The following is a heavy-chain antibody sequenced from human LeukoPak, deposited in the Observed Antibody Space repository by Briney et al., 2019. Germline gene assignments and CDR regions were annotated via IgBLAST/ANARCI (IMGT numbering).Heavy chain of an antibody. D-gene: IGHD3-10*01. CDR3: ARSSRVRSLDY. CDR1: GYTFTSYG. CDR2: ISAYNGNT. J-gene: IGHJ4*02. V-gene: IGHV1-18*01. Sequence: ASVKVSCKASGYTFTSYGISWVRQAPGQGLEWMGWISAYNGNTNYAQKLQGRVTMTTDTSTSTAYMELSSLRSEDTAVYYCARSSRVRSLDYWGQGTLVTVSS.